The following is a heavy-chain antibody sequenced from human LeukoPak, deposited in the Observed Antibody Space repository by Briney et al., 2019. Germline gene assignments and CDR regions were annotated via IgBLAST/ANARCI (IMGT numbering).Heavy chain of an antibody. D-gene: IGHD2-2*01. V-gene: IGHV4-34*01. CDR2: INHSGSP. CDR1: GGSIRGYY. Sequence: KPSETLSLTCAVYGGSIRGYYWSWIRQPPGKGLEWIGEINHSGSPNYNPSLESRVTISEDTSKNHFSLMLRSVTAADTAVYYCARGPRASVDFWGQGTLVTVSS. J-gene: IGHJ4*02. CDR3: ARGPRASVDF.